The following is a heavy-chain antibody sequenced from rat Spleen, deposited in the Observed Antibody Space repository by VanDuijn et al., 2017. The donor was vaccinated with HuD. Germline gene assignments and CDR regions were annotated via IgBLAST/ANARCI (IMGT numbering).Heavy chain of an antibody. V-gene: IGHV2-13*01. CDR1: GFSLSNYG. CDR3: ARGDYSSPRGGY. J-gene: IGHJ2*01. D-gene: IGHD1-2*01. CDR2: IWGNGDT. Sequence: QVQLKESGPGLVQPSQTLSLTCTVSGFSLSNYGVIWVRQPPGKGLEWMGVIWGNGDTNYNSALKSRLSISRDTYKSQVYLKMNSLQTEDTATYYCARGDYSSPRGGYWGQGVTVTVSS.